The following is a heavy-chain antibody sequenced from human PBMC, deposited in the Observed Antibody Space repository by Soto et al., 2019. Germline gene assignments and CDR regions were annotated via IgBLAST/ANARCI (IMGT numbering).Heavy chain of an antibody. CDR2: VYPGDSES. CDR3: ARSLGYCSGGTCVADYFDY. D-gene: IGHD2-15*01. V-gene: IGHV5-51*01. J-gene: IGHJ4*02. CDR1: GYSFTNFW. Sequence: GESLKISCKGSGYSFTNFWIGWVRQMPGKGLEWMGIVYPGDSESIYSPSFQGQVTISVDKSISTSYLQWSSLKASDTAMYYCARSLGYCSGGTCVADYFDYWGQGTLVTVSS.